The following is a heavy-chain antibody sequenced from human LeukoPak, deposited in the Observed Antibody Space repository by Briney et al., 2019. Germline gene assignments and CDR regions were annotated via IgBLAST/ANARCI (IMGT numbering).Heavy chain of an antibody. J-gene: IGHJ4*02. V-gene: IGHV1-2*02. D-gene: IGHD3-3*01. CDR2: INPNSGGT. CDR1: GYTFTGYY. CDR3: ARVTYYDFWRDNDY. Sequence: ASVKVSCKASGYTFTGYYMHWVRQAPGQGLGWMGWINPNSGGTNYAQKFQGRVTMTRDTSISTAYMELRSLRSDDTAVYYCARVTYYDFWRDNDYWGQGTLVTVSS.